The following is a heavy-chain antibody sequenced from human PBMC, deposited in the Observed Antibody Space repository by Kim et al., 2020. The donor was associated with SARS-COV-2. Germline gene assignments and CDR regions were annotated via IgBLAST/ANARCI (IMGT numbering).Heavy chain of an antibody. CDR2: INAGNGNT. D-gene: IGHD2-8*01. CDR1: GYTFTSYA. V-gene: IGHV1-3*01. Sequence: ASVKVSCKASGYTFTSYAMHWVRQAPGQRLEWMGWINAGNGNTKYSQKFRGRVTITRDTSASTAYMELSSLRSEDTAVYYCARYESPNYGMYVWGQGTTVTVSS. J-gene: IGHJ6*02. CDR3: ARYESPNYGMYV.